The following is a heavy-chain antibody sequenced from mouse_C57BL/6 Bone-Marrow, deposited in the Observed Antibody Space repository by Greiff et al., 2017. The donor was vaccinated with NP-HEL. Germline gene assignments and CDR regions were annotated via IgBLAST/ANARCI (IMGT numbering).Heavy chain of an antibody. Sequence: VKLQESGAELVKPGASVKISCKASGYAFSSYWMTWVKQRPGKGLEWIGQIYPGDGDTNYNGKFKDKASLTADKSSSTAYMQLSSLTSEDSAVYFCARGAYWGQGTLVTVSA. CDR3: ARGAY. CDR2: IYPGDGDT. V-gene: IGHV1-80*01. CDR1: GYAFSSYW. J-gene: IGHJ3*01.